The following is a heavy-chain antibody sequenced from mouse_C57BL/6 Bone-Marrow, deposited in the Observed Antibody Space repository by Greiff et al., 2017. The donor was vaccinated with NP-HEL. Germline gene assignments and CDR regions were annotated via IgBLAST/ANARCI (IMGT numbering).Heavy chain of an antibody. D-gene: IGHD2-3*01. Sequence: VQLHQSGAELASPGASVTLSCKASGYTFTDHIMNWVKKRPGQGLEWIGRIYPVSGETNYNQKFMGKATFSVDRSSSTVYMVLNSLTSEDPAVYYCGRKGDDGYYGGRFAYWGQGTLVTVSA. CDR3: GRKGDDGYYGGRFAY. CDR2: IYPVSGET. J-gene: IGHJ3*01. CDR1: GYTFTDHI. V-gene: IGHV1-11*01.